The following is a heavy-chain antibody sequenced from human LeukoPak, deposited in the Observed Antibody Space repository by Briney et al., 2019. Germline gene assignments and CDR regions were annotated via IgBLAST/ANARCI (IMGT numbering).Heavy chain of an antibody. Sequence: GGSLRLSCAASGFTFSSYSMNWARQAPGKGLEWVSSISSSSSYIYYADSAKGRFTISRDNAKNSLYLQMNSLRAEDTAVYYCARDLRSGSYPYDYWGQGTLVTVSS. D-gene: IGHD1-26*01. J-gene: IGHJ4*02. CDR1: GFTFSSYS. V-gene: IGHV3-21*01. CDR3: ARDLRSGSYPYDY. CDR2: ISSSSSYI.